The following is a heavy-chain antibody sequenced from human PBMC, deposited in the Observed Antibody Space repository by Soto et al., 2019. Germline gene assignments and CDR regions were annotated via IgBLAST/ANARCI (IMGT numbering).Heavy chain of an antibody. Sequence: EVQLVESGGGLVQPGGSLRLSCAASGFAFSSYEMNWVRQAPGKGLEWVSYISSSAKTIYYADSVKGRFTISSANAKCSLYLQMNSRRAEDAAVYYWARDRESDTFFPYLYGMDVWGQGTTVTVS. CDR3: ARDRESDTFFPYLYGMDV. J-gene: IGHJ6*02. V-gene: IGHV3-48*03. D-gene: IGHD3-16*01. CDR1: GFAFSSYE. CDR2: ISSSAKTI.